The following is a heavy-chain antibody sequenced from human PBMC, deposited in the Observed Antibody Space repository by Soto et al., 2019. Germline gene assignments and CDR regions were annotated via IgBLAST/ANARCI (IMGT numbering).Heavy chain of an antibody. CDR3: ARSPRGVAVVSWFGP. J-gene: IGHJ5*02. CDR2: LSSGSSYV. V-gene: IGHV3-21*01. CDR1: GFPFSDYS. D-gene: IGHD1-26*01. Sequence: EVQLVESGGGLVNPGGSLRLSCEASGFPFSDYSMNWVGQAPGKGLEWVSCLSSGSSYVYYADSVRGRFTVSRDNAKNSLYLQMNSLRAEDTAVYYCARSPRGVAVVSWFGPWGQGTLVTVSS.